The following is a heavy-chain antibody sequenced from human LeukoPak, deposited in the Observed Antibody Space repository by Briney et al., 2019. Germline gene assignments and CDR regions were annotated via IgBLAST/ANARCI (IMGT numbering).Heavy chain of an antibody. D-gene: IGHD6-25*01. J-gene: IGHJ4*02. Sequence: ASVKVSCKASGYTFTSYGISWVRQAPGQGLEWMGWINTHNANTKYAQNLQGRVTMTTDTSTSTAYMELRSLTSDDTAVYYCTAGGGYYDYWGQGTLVTVSS. CDR3: TAGGGYYDY. CDR1: GYTFTSYG. CDR2: INTHNANT. V-gene: IGHV1-18*01.